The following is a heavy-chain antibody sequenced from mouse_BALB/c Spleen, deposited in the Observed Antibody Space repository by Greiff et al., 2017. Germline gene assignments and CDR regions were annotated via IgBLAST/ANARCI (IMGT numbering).Heavy chain of an antibody. CDR3: YAMDY. CDR2: IDPANGNT. J-gene: IGHJ4*01. Sequence: EVKLQQSGAELVKPGASVKLSCTASGFNIKDTYMHWVKQRPEQGLEWIGRIDPANGNTKYDPKFQGKATITADTSSNTAYLQLSSLTSEDTAVYYYYAMDYWGQGTSVTVSS. CDR1: GFNIKDTY. V-gene: IGHV14-3*02.